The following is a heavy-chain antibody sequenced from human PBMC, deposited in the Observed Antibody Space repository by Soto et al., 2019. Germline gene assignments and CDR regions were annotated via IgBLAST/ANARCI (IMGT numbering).Heavy chain of an antibody. CDR1: GGSISSGGYY. V-gene: IGHV4-31*03. D-gene: IGHD2-15*01. CDR3: ARECCGSEWKYNWLDP. J-gene: IGHJ5*02. Sequence: SETLSLTCTVSGGSISSGGYYWSWIRQHPGKGLEWIGYIYYSGSTYYNPSLKSRVTISVDTSKNQFSLKLSSVTAADTAVYYCARECCGSEWKYNWLDPWGQGTMVTVS. CDR2: IYYSGST.